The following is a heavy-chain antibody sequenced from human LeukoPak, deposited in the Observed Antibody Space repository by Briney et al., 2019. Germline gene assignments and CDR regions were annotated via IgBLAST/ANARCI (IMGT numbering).Heavy chain of an antibody. CDR2: IYNRGSNT. V-gene: IGHV4-59*01. Sequence: PSETLSLTCTASGGSISSYYWSWIRQPPGKGLEWIGYIYNRGSNTNYNPSLKSRLTISGDIYKNQFSLKLRSVTAADTAVYFCARDRPGIAVAGDAFDIWGRGTMVTVSS. J-gene: IGHJ3*02. CDR1: GGSISSYY. D-gene: IGHD6-19*01. CDR3: ARDRPGIAVAGDAFDI.